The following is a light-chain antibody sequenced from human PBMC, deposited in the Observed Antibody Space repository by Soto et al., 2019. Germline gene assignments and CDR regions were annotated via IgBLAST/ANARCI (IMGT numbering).Light chain of an antibody. CDR1: SSDIGQADR. CDR3: TSTTAKYFVIL. J-gene: IGLJ2*01. Sequence: QSALTQPPSVSGSPGQSVTISCTGTSSDIGQADRVSWYQQSPGTAPKLMIYEVNNRPSGVPDRFSGYKSGNTASLTISGLQPEDEADYYCTSTTAKYFVILFGGGTKLTVL. CDR2: EVN. V-gene: IGLV2-18*02.